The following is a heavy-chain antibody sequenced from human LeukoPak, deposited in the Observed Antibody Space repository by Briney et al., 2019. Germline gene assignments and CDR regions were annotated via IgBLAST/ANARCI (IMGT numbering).Heavy chain of an antibody. Sequence: GGSLRLSCAASGFTFSSYSMNWVRQAPGKGLEWVAFIRYDGSNKYYADSVKGRFTISRDNSKNTLYLQMNSLRAEDTAVYYCAKDGDNRGYCSSTSCYYYYYYMDVWGKGTTVTVSS. J-gene: IGHJ6*03. CDR1: GFTFSSYS. V-gene: IGHV3-30*02. CDR3: AKDGDNRGYCSSTSCYYYYYYMDV. CDR2: IRYDGSNK. D-gene: IGHD2-2*01.